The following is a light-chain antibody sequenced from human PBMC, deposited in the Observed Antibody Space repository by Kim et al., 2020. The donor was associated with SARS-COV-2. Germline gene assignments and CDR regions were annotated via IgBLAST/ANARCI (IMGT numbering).Light chain of an antibody. CDR2: YDS. V-gene: IGLV3-21*04. J-gene: IGLJ2*01. CDR3: QVWDSSSDHRVI. CDR1: SIGSKR. Sequence: SYELTQPPSVSVAPGKTARLSCGGNSIGSKRVHWYQQKSGQAPVLVICYDSDRPSGIPERFSGSNSGNTATLTISRVEAGDEADYYCQVWDSSSDHRVIFGGETQLTVL.